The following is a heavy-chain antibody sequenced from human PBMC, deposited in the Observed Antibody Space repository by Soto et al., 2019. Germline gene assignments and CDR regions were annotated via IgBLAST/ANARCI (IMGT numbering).Heavy chain of an antibody. CDR2: IFSNDEK. V-gene: IGHV2-26*01. J-gene: IGHJ5*02. CDR1: GFSLSNARMG. D-gene: IGHD5-18*01. CDR3: ARINTAMVQGP. Sequence: ESGPTLVNPTETLTPTCTVSGFSLSNARMGVSWIHQPPGKALEWLAHIFSNDEKSYSTSLKSRLTISKDTSKSQVVLTMTNMDPVDTATYYCARINTAMVQGPWGQGTLVTVSS.